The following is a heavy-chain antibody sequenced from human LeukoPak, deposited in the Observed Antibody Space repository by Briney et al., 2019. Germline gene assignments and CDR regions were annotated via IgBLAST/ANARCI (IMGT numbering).Heavy chain of an antibody. CDR2: IYYSGST. V-gene: IGHV4-59*11. CDR1: GGSISSHY. J-gene: IGHJ6*03. D-gene: IGHD4-17*01. Sequence: PSETLSLTCTVSGGSISSHYWSWIRRPPGKGLEWIGYIYYSGSTNYNPSLKSRVTISVDTSKNQFSLKLSSVTAADTAVYYCATVTSYYYYMDVWGKGTTVTVSS. CDR3: ATVTSYYYYMDV.